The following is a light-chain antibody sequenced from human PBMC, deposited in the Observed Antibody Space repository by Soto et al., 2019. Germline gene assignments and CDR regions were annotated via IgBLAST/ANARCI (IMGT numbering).Light chain of an antibody. V-gene: IGKV3-15*01. CDR3: QQDNNWPRT. J-gene: IGKJ1*01. Sequence: EMVMTKSPATLSVCPGERATLSCRASQSVSSNLAWYQQKPGQAPRLLIYGASTRATGIPARFSGSGSGTEFTLTISSLQSEDFAVYYCQQDNNWPRTFCQGTKVDIK. CDR1: QSVSSN. CDR2: GAS.